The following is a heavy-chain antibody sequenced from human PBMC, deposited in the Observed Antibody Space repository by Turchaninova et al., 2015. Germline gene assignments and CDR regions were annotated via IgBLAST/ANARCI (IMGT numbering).Heavy chain of an antibody. J-gene: IGHJ4*02. D-gene: IGHD1-26*01. Sequence: QVHLQPSGPGLVTPAQTLPLTCAIAGDSASSSRAAWNWIRQSPSKGLEWLGRTYYRTRWYNDYALSVKSRITINSDTSENQFSLRLNSVTPEDTAVYYCARGGTYFKGFEFWGQGALVTVSS. CDR1: GDSASSSRAA. V-gene: IGHV6-1*01. CDR3: ARGGTYFKGFEF. CDR2: TYYRTRWYN.